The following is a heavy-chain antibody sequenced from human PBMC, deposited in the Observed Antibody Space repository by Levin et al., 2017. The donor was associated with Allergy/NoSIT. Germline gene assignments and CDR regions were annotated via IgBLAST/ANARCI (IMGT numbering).Heavy chain of an antibody. Sequence: KSSETLSLTCTVSGTSVSSRTNYWSWIRQSPGKGLEWIGYVSYTGSANYRSSLKSRVSISIDKSRNQFSLSLNSVTAADTAVYYCAREMGTRDVYNRFFHYFDLWGRGTLVTVSS. CDR1: GTSVSSRTNY. D-gene: IGHD5-24*01. CDR2: VSYTGSA. J-gene: IGHJ2*01. CDR3: AREMGTRDVYNRFFHYFDL. V-gene: IGHV4-61*01.